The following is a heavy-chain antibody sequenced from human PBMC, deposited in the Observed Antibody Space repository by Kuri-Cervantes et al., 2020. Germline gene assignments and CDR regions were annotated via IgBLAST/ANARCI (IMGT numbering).Heavy chain of an antibody. D-gene: IGHD6-19*01. J-gene: IGHJ6*02. CDR2: IKQDGSEK. CDR1: GFTFSSYW. Sequence: GESLKISCAASGFTFSSYWMSWVRQAPGKGLEWVANIKQDGSEKYYVDSVKGRFTISRDNAKNSLYLQMNSLGDEDTAVYYCARDRPPYSSGWYGRTKRGSYGMDVWGQGTTVTVSS. CDR3: ARDRPPYSSGWYGRTKRGSYGMDV. V-gene: IGHV3-7*01.